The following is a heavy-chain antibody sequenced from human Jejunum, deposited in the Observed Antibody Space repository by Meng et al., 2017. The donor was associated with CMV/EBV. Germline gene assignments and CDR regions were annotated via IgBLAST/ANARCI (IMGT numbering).Heavy chain of an antibody. CDR3: LRGSGGSV. D-gene: IGHD3-10*01. V-gene: IGHV4-39*07. CDR1: GGSISSRSYY. J-gene: IGHJ1*01. Sequence: HLQVKESGPGLVKPSETLSLTCTVSGGSISSRSYYWGWIRQPPGKGLEWIGSIYYSGSTYYNPSLKSRVTISVDTSKNQFFLKLSSVTAADTAVYHCLRGSGGSVWGQGTLVTVSS. CDR2: IYYSGST.